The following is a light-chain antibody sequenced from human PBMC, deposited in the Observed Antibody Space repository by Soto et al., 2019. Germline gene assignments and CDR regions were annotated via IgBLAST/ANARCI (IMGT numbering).Light chain of an antibody. J-gene: IGLJ2*01. CDR3: SSFAGSNNYIV. V-gene: IGLV2-8*01. CDR2: EVT. CDR1: RSDIGGDNY. Sequence: QSALTQPPSASGSPGQSVTISCTGPRSDIGGDNYVSWYQQQPGKAPKLIIYEVTERPSGVPGRFSGSKSGDTASLTVTGLQAEDEGEYYCSSFAGSNNYIVFGGGTKVTVL.